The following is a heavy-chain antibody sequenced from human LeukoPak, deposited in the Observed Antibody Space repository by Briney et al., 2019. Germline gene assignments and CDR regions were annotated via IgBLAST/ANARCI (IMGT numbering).Heavy chain of an antibody. CDR1: GYTFTDYY. V-gene: IGHV1-2*02. D-gene: IGHD3-22*01. CDR3: ARVSRFYYDSSGDFDY. CDR2: ITPNSGAT. Sequence: ASVKVSCKASGYTFTDYYMHWVRQAPGQGLEWMGWITPNSGATKYAQKFRGRVSMTRDTFINTAYMELSRLRSDDTAIYYCARVSRFYYDSSGDFDYWGQGTLVTVSS. J-gene: IGHJ4*02.